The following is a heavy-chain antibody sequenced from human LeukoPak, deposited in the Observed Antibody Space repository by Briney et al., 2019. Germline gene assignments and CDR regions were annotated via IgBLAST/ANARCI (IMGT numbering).Heavy chain of an antibody. CDR1: GGPISSGSYY. Sequence: SETLSLTCTVSGGPISSGSYYWRWIRQPPGKGLEWIASIYYSGSTYYNPSLKSRVTISVDTSKNQFSLKLNSVTAADTAVYYCARTDIVLMVYAIVHFDLWGRGTLVTVSS. J-gene: IGHJ2*01. D-gene: IGHD2-8*01. CDR2: IYYSGST. V-gene: IGHV4-39*01. CDR3: ARTDIVLMVYAIVHFDL.